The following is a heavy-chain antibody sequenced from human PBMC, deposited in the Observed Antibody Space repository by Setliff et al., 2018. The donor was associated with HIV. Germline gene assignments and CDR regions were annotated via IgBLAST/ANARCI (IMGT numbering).Heavy chain of an antibody. J-gene: IGHJ4*02. CDR1: GYTFTKYA. CDR2: INAGNGNT. CDR3: SRVDENGPYSGYDWETFDY. Sequence: ASVKVSCKASGYTFTKYAMHWVCQAPGQGLEWMGWINAGNGNTKYSQKFQGRVTITRDTSASTVYMVLNRLKSEDTAVYYCSRVDENGPYSGYDWETFDYWGQGTLVTVSS. D-gene: IGHD5-12*01. V-gene: IGHV1-3*01.